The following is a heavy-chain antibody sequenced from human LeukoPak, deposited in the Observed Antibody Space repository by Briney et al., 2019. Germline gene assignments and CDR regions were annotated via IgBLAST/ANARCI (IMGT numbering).Heavy chain of an antibody. CDR1: GFTFSSYS. Sequence: GGSLRLSCAASGFTFSSYSMNWVRQAPGKGLEWVSSISSSSSYIYYADSVKGRFTISRDNARNSLYLQMNSLRAEDTAVYYCAAANVLFDAFDIWGQGTMVTVSS. CDR2: ISSSSSYI. V-gene: IGHV3-21*01. D-gene: IGHD2-21*01. J-gene: IGHJ3*02. CDR3: AAANVLFDAFDI.